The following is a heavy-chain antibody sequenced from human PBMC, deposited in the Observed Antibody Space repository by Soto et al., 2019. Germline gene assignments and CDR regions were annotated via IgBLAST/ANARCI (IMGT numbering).Heavy chain of an antibody. CDR3: ATDMLSTDAFDI. J-gene: IGHJ3*02. V-gene: IGHV3-15*07. CDR2: IKSKTDGGAT. Sequence: ELQLVESGGGLVKPGGSLRLSCAASGFTFSDAWMNWVRQAPGRGLEWVGRIKSKTDGGATDYAAPVKGRLRISRDDSKNTLFLQMNSLKTEDTAVYYCATDMLSTDAFDIWGQGTMVTVSS. CDR1: GFTFSDAW. D-gene: IGHD3-10*02.